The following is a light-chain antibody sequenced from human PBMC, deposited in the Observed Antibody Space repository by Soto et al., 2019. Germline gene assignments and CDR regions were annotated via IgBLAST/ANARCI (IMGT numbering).Light chain of an antibody. CDR3: QKYGSSPPIT. J-gene: IGKJ5*01. CDR2: GTS. Sequence: EIVLTQSPATLSLSPGERATLSCWASQSVNRYLVWYQQKPGQAPRLLIYGTSSRATGIPDRFSGSGSGTDFTLTISRLEPEDFAVYYCQKYGSSPPITFGQGTRLEIK. CDR1: QSVNRY. V-gene: IGKV3-20*01.